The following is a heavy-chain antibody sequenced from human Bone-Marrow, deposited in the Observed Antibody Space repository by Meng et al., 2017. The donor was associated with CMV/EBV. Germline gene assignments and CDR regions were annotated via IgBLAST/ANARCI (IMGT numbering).Heavy chain of an antibody. CDR2: IGTLADT. CDR3: ARASKDYLNGHWDYGMDV. V-gene: IGHV3-13*01. J-gene: IGHJ6*02. CDR1: GFIFSDYD. Sequence: GESLKISCAASGFIFSDYDMHWVRQPIGKGLEWVSAIGTLADTFYPNSVKGRFTISRENAKRSVFLQINNLGAGDTAVYYCARASKDYLNGHWDYGMDVWGQGTLVTVSS. D-gene: IGHD1-1*01.